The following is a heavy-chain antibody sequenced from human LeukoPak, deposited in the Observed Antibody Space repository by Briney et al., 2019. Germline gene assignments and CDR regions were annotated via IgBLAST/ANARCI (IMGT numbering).Heavy chain of an antibody. D-gene: IGHD2-21*02. CDR2: IIPILGIA. V-gene: IGHV1-69*04. CDR1: GGTFSSYA. J-gene: IGHJ4*02. Sequence: GASVKVSCKASGGTFSSYAISWVRQAPGQGLEWMGRIIPILGIANYAQKFQGRVTITADKSTSTAYMELSSLRSEDTAVYYCARETYCGGDCYSAGADYWGQGTLVTVSS. CDR3: ARETYCGGDCYSAGADY.